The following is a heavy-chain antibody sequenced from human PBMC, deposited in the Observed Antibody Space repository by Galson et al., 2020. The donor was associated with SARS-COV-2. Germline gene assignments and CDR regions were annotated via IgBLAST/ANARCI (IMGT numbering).Heavy chain of an antibody. Sequence: GESLKISCAASGFSFSDYYMSWIRQAPGKGLEWVSYITSGYSSNYADSVKGRFTISRDNAKNSLYLQMNSLTVEDTAVYYCARSRYPVVAVAATGWFDPWGQGTLVTVSS. J-gene: IGHJ5*02. CDR3: ARSRYPVVAVAATGWFDP. CDR2: ITSGYSS. D-gene: IGHD2-15*01. CDR1: GFSFSDYY. V-gene: IGHV3-11*01.